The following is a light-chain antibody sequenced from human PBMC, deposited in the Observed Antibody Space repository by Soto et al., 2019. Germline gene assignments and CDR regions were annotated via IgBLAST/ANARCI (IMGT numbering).Light chain of an antibody. CDR1: SSDVGGYNY. Sequence: QSALTQPASVSGSPGQSITISCTGTSSDVGGYNYVSWYQQHPGKAPKLMIYEVSNRPSGISNRFSGSKSGNTASLTISGLQADDDADYYCSSYTSSSLYVFGTGTKLTVL. J-gene: IGLJ1*01. V-gene: IGLV2-14*01. CDR2: EVS. CDR3: SSYTSSSLYV.